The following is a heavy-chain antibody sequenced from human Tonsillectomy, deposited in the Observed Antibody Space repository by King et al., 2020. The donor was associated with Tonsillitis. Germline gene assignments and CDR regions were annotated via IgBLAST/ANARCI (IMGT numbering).Heavy chain of an antibody. CDR2: LYHTGST. Sequence: VQLQESGPGLVKPSETLSLTCTVSGPSISSSFYWGWVRQPPGKGLEWIGSLYHTGSTYYKPSLKSRVTISVDTSKKQLSLKLSSVTAADTAVYYCARGFVWGQGTAVTVSS. CDR3: ARGFV. V-gene: IGHV4-38-2*02. CDR1: GPSISSSFY. J-gene: IGHJ6*02.